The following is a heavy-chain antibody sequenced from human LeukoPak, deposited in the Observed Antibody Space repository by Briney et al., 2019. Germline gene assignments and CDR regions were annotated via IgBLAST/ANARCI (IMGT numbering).Heavy chain of an antibody. Sequence: ASVKVSCKASGYTFTVYYMHWVRQTPGQGLEWMGWINPNSGGTNYAQKFQGRVTMTRDTSISTAYMELSRLRSDDTAVYYCARLPYTMVRGVDDAFDIWGQGTMVTVSS. CDR3: ARLPYTMVRGVDDAFDI. D-gene: IGHD3-10*01. CDR1: GYTFTVYY. CDR2: INPNSGGT. J-gene: IGHJ3*02. V-gene: IGHV1-2*02.